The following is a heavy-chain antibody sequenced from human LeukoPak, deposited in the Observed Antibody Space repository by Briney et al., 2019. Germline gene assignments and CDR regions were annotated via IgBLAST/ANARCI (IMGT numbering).Heavy chain of an antibody. CDR2: FTGSGGST. Sequence: PGGSLRLSCAASGFTFSSYAMSWVRQAPGKGLEWVSSFTGSGGSTYYADSVKGRFTISRDNSKNTLSLQMNSLRAEDTAVYYCAKRPSSGWGGYFDYWGQGILVTVSS. J-gene: IGHJ4*02. V-gene: IGHV3-23*01. D-gene: IGHD6-19*01. CDR3: AKRPSSGWGGYFDY. CDR1: GFTFSSYA.